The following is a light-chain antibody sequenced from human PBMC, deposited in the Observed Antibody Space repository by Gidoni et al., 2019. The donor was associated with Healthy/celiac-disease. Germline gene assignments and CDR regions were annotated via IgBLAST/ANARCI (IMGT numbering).Light chain of an antibody. CDR1: QSVLYSSNNKNY. CDR3: QHSGT. J-gene: IGKJ1*01. Sequence: DIVMTQSPDSLAVSLGERATINCKSSQSVLYSSNNKNYLAWYHQKPGQPPKLLIYWAYTRESGVPDRFSGSGSGTDFTLTISSLQAEDVEVYYCQHSGTFGQGTKVEIK. V-gene: IGKV4-1*01. CDR2: WAY.